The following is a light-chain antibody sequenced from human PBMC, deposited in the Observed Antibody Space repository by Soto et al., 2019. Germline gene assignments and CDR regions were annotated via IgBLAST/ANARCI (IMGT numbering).Light chain of an antibody. CDR1: QSVSSK. J-gene: IGKJ1*01. CDR2: GAS. CDR3: QQYDTWPPWT. V-gene: IGKV3-15*01. Sequence: IVMTQSPATLSVSPGERATLSCRASQSVSSKLAWYQQKPGQSPRLLIYGASTRATGIPARFSGSGSGTEFTLIISSLQSEDFAVYYCQQYDTWPPWTFGQATKVEIK.